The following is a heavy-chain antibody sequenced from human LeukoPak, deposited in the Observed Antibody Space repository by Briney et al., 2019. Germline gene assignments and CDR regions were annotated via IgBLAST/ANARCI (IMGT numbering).Heavy chain of an antibody. Sequence: GGSLTLSCAASGFTFSDYYMSWLRQAPGEGLVWVSYISSSSSNTKYGDSEKGRFTISRENAKNSLYLQVNSLRAEDTAVYHCTRGSGTTAYFDYWGQGTLVTVSS. V-gene: IGHV3-11*06. J-gene: IGHJ4*02. CDR1: GFTFSDYY. CDR2: ISSSSSNT. CDR3: TRGSGTTAYFDY. D-gene: IGHD1-1*01.